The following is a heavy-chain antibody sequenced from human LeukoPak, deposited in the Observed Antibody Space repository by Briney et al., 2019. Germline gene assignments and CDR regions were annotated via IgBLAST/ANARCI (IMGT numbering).Heavy chain of an antibody. V-gene: IGHV3-66*01. CDR2: IYSGGST. J-gene: IGHJ4*02. CDR3: ARVRTGYYFDY. D-gene: IGHD1-1*01. Sequence: GGSLRLSCAASGFTVSSNYMSWVRQAPGKGLEWVSVIYSGGSTYYADSVEGRFTISRDNSKNTLYLQMNSLRAEDTAVYYCARVRTGYYFDYWGQGTLVTVSS. CDR1: GFTVSSNY.